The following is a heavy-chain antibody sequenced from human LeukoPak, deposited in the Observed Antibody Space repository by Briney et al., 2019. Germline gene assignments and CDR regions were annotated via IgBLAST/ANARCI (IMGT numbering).Heavy chain of an antibody. D-gene: IGHD5-18*01. Sequence: PGGSLRLSCAASGFTFSSYGMSWVRQAPGKGLEWVSAISGSGGSTYYADSVKGRFTISRDNSKNTLYLQMNSLKTEDTAVYYCTTLRPYIQPRWGQGTMVTVSS. J-gene: IGHJ3*01. CDR2: ISGSGGST. CDR1: GFTFSSYG. V-gene: IGHV3-23*01. CDR3: TTLRPYIQPR.